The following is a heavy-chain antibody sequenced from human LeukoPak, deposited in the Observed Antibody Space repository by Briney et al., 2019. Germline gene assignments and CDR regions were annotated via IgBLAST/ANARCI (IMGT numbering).Heavy chain of an antibody. CDR1: GFTFGDYA. D-gene: IGHD3-9*01. V-gene: IGHV3-30*02. Sequence: GGSLRLSCTASGFTFGDYAMSWVRQAPGKGLEWVAFIRYDGSNKYYADSVKGRFTISRDNSKNTLYLQMNSLRAEDTAVYYCAREHVLRYFDWLLSERENWFDPWGQGTLVTVSS. J-gene: IGHJ5*02. CDR3: AREHVLRYFDWLLSERENWFDP. CDR2: IRYDGSNK.